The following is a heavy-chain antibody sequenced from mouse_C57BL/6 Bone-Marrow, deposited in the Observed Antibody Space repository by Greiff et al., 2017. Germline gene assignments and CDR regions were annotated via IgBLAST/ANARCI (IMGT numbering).Heavy chain of an antibody. V-gene: IGHV5-4*01. J-gene: IGHJ2*01. CDR2: ISDGGSYT. Sequence: EVQLQESGGGLVKPGGSLKLSCAASGFTFSSYAMSWVRQTPEKRLEWVATISDGGSYTYYPDNVKGRFTISSDNAKNNLYLQMSHLKSEDTAMXYCARDPYYYGSSDGFDYWGQGTTLTVSS. CDR3: ARDPYYYGSSDGFDY. CDR1: GFTFSSYA. D-gene: IGHD1-1*01.